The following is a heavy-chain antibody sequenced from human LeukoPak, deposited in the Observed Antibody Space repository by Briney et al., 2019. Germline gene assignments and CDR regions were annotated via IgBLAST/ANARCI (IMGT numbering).Heavy chain of an antibody. J-gene: IGHJ4*02. Sequence: ASVKVSCKASGGTFSSYAISWVRQAPGQGLEWMGGIIPIFGTANYAQKFQGRVTITTDKSTSTAYMELSSLRSEDTAVYYCARVSIAAAGLDYWGQGTLVTVSS. V-gene: IGHV1-69*05. CDR1: GGTFSSYA. CDR3: ARVSIAAAGLDY. D-gene: IGHD6-13*01. CDR2: IIPIFGTA.